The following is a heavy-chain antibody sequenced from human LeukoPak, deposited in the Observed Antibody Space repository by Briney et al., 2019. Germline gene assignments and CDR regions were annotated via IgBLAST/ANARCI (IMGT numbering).Heavy chain of an antibody. Sequence: ASVKVSCKASGYTFTNYDINWVRQATGQGPEWMGWMNPNSGYTGFAQKFQGRVSITRNTSISTSYMELSSLRSEDTAVYYCARGSGDFSGAFDFWGQGTMVTVSS. CDR1: GYTFTNYD. CDR2: MNPNSGYT. V-gene: IGHV1-8*03. D-gene: IGHD4-17*01. CDR3: ARGSGDFSGAFDF. J-gene: IGHJ3*01.